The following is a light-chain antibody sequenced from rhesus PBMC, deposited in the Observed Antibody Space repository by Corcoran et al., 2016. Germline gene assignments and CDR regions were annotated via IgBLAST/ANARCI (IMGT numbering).Light chain of an antibody. V-gene: IGKV1-94*01. Sequence: DIRMTQSPSSLSASLGDRVTVTCRASQGINQELSWYPQKTGNPPTLLLYVASSLQPGVSARFSGSGSWTYYTLIINSLQPEDVATYYCVQDYTTPFTFGGGTKVEIK. CDR2: VAS. CDR1: QGINQE. J-gene: IGKJ4*01. CDR3: VQDYTTPFT.